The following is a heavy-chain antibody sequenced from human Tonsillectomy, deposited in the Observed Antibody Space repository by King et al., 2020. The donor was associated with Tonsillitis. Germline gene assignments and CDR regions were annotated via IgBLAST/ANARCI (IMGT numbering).Heavy chain of an antibody. CDR1: GFTFINAW. Sequence: VQLVESGGGLVKPGGSLRLSCTASGFTFINAWMIWVRLAPGKGLEWVGHIKSNSDGGATDYAAPVKGTFTISRADSKSTLYLQMNSLQTGDTAVYFCTTDWHDYVWGSYRPFHYWGQGTLVTVSS. V-gene: IGHV3-15*07. CDR2: IKSNSDGGAT. J-gene: IGHJ4*02. D-gene: IGHD3-16*02. CDR3: TTDWHDYVWGSYRPFHY.